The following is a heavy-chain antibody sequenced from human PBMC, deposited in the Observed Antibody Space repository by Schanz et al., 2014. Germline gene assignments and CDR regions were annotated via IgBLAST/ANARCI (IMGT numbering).Heavy chain of an antibody. CDR1: GGSISSGVW. J-gene: IGHJ3*01. CDR3: TRSTLWSYDV. V-gene: IGHV4-4*02. D-gene: IGHD2-21*01. CDR2: IFHSGTT. Sequence: QVQLQESGPGLVKPSGTLSLTCVVSGGSISSGVWWTWARQSPGKGLEWIGEIFHSGTTNYNPSLESRFTISVAKSKNQCSLILSSMTAADTAVYYCTRSTLWSYDVWGRGTMVIVSS.